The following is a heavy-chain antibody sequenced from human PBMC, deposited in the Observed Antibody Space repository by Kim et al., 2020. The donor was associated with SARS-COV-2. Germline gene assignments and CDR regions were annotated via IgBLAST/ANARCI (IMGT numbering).Heavy chain of an antibody. J-gene: IGHJ3*02. Sequence: SETLSLTCTVSGGSISSSSYYWGWIRQPPGKGLEWIGSMYYSGSTYYNPSLKSRVTISVDTSKNQFSLKLSSVIAADTAIYFCARQGYSSGWYRGMSAFDIWGQGTMVTVSS. D-gene: IGHD6-19*01. CDR2: MYYSGST. CDR3: ARQGYSSGWYRGMSAFDI. V-gene: IGHV4-39*01. CDR1: GGSISSSSYY.